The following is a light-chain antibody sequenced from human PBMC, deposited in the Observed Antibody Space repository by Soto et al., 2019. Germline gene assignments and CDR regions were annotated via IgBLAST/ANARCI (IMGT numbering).Light chain of an antibody. CDR3: QQFNSYPLIG. CDR2: DAS. V-gene: IGKV1-13*02. CDR1: QGISSA. Sequence: AIQLTQSPSSLSASVGDRVTITCRASQGISSALAWYQQKPGKAPKLLIYDASSLESGVPSRFSGSGSGTDFTLTISSLQPEDFATYYCQQFNSYPLIGFGHGTRLEIK. J-gene: IGKJ5*01.